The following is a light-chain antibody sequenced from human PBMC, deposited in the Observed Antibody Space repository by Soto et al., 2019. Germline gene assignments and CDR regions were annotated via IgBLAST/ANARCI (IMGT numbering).Light chain of an antibody. CDR2: AVS. CDR1: SSDVGLYDY. Sequence: QSALTQPASESGSPGQSITISCTGTSSDVGLYDYVSWYQQHPGKAPQLMIYAVSNRPSGVSNRFSASKSGNTASLFISGLQAEDEADYYCISYASDSSYVYGSGLKVT. CDR3: ISYASDSSYV. J-gene: IGLJ1*01. V-gene: IGLV2-14*01.